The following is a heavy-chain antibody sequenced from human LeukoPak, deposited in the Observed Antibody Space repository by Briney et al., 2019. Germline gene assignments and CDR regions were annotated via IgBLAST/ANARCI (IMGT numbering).Heavy chain of an antibody. Sequence: SETLSLTGTVFGGSISSYYWGWIRQPPGKGLEWIGSIYYSGSTYYNPSLKSRVTLSVDTSKNQFSLKLSSVTAADTAVYYCARDRNYLDAFDIWGQGTMVTVSS. CDR3: ARDRNYLDAFDI. D-gene: IGHD4-11*01. CDR1: GGSISSYY. V-gene: IGHV4-39*07. CDR2: IYYSGST. J-gene: IGHJ3*02.